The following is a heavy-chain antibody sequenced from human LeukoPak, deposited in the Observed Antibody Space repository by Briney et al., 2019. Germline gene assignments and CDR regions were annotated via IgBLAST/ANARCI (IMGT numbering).Heavy chain of an antibody. CDR3: ARGHEWLAGLDY. CDR2: IYYSGST. J-gene: IGHJ4*02. Sequence: PSETLSLTCTVSGGSISSYYWSWIRQPPGKGLEWIGYIYYSGSTNYNPSLKSRVTISVDTSKNRFSLKLSSVTAADTAVYYCARGHEWLAGLDYWGQGTLVTVSS. CDR1: GGSISSYY. V-gene: IGHV4-59*01. D-gene: IGHD6-19*01.